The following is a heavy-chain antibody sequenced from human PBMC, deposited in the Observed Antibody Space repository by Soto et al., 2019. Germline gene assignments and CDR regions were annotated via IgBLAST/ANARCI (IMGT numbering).Heavy chain of an antibody. Sequence: GGSLRLSCAASGFTFSNAWMNWVRQAPGKGLEWVGRIKSKTDGGTTDYAAPVKGRFTISRDDSKNTLYLQMNSLKTEDTAVYYCTTDQDYGGPHYYYGMDVWGQGTTVTVSS. V-gene: IGHV3-15*07. CDR3: TTDQDYGGPHYYYGMDV. CDR1: GFTFSNAW. D-gene: IGHD3-10*01. CDR2: IKSKTDGGTT. J-gene: IGHJ6*02.